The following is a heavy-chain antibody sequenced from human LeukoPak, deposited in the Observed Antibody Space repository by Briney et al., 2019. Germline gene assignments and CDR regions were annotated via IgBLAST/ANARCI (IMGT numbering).Heavy chain of an antibody. CDR1: GGSISTITYY. CDR2: MYYRGNT. D-gene: IGHD5-12*01. Sequence: SETLSLTCTVSGGSISTITYYWGWIRQPPGKGLEWVGHMYYRGNTFYNPSLKSRVTISVDTSKNQFSLKLRSVTAADTAVYYCARDRGDGYDYFWDYWGQGTLVTVSS. V-gene: IGHV4-39*07. CDR3: ARDRGDGYDYFWDY. J-gene: IGHJ4*02.